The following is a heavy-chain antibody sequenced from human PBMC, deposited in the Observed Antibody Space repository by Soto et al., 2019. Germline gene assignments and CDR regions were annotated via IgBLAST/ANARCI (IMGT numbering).Heavy chain of an antibody. CDR3: ARGHLTFDFDP. Sequence: QIQLVESGGDVVQPGRSLRLSCTASGFGFGFFGMHWVRQAPGKGLEWVAFISADGSRTSYAETVRGRFTLSRVNSMRARYLHMTTLRDDDTGLYFCARGHLTFDFDPWGRGTLVTVSS. V-gene: IGHV3-30*03. CDR1: GFGFGFFG. J-gene: IGHJ5*02. CDR2: ISADGSRT. D-gene: IGHD7-27*01.